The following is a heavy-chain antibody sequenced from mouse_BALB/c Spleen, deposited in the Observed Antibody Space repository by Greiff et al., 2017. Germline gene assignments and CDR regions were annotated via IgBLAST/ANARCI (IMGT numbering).Heavy chain of an antibody. D-gene: IGHD3-1*01. J-gene: IGHJ4*01. V-gene: IGHV2-6-2*01. Sequence: VQLQQSGPDLVAPSQSLSITCTVSGFSLTSYGVHWVRQPPGKGLEWLVVIWSDGSTTYNSALKSRLSISKDNSKSQVFLKMNSLQTDDTAMYYCARQGTARAGAMDYWGQGTSVTVSS. CDR2: IWSDGST. CDR1: GFSLTSYG. CDR3: ARQGTARAGAMDY.